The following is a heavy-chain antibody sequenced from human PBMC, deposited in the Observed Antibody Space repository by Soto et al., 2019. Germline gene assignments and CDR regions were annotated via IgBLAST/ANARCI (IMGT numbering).Heavy chain of an antibody. D-gene: IGHD1-26*01. CDR1: GYRFSNYD. Sequence: QLVQSGAEVKKPGASVKVSCKASGYRFSNYDISWVRQAPGQGLEWMAWISAHNGNKHYAEKFQGRVSTTTDTSTSTAYMEVRTSKTDDTAVYYCARGLLAYFGMDVWGQGTTVTVS. V-gene: IGHV1-18*01. CDR2: ISAHNGNK. J-gene: IGHJ6*02. CDR3: ARGLLAYFGMDV.